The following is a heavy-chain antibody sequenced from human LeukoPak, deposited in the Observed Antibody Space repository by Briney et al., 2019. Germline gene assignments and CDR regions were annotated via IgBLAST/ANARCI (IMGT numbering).Heavy chain of an antibody. CDR1: GFTVSSNY. J-gene: IGHJ4*02. CDR3: AKKGYYDGSGYYMYYFDH. CDR2: ISGSGGTA. Sequence: GGSLRLSCAASGFTVSSNYMSWVRQAPGKGLEWVSAISGSGGTAYCADSVKGRFTISRDNSKNTLYLQMNSLRAEDTAVYYCAKKGYYDGSGYYMYYFDHWGQGTLVTVSS. V-gene: IGHV3-23*01. D-gene: IGHD3-22*01.